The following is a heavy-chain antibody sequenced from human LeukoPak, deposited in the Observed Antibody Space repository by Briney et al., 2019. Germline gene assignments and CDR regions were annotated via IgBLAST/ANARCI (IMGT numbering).Heavy chain of an antibody. D-gene: IGHD3-22*01. V-gene: IGHV1-2*02. CDR1: GYTLTGYY. J-gene: IGHJ4*02. Sequence: ASVKVSCKASGYTLTGYYMHWVRQAPGQGLEWMGWINPNSGGTNYAQKFQGRVTMTRDTSISTAYMELSRLRSDDTAVYYCALYYYEPYYFDYWGQGTLVTVSS. CDR3: ALYYYEPYYFDY. CDR2: INPNSGGT.